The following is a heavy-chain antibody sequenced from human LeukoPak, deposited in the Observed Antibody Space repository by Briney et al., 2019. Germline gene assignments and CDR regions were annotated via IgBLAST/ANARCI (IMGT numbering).Heavy chain of an antibody. D-gene: IGHD3-22*01. CDR1: GGSVSSSHY. J-gene: IGHJ3*01. CDR2: IYYGGST. Sequence: PSETLSLTCTVSGGSVSSSHYWGWIRPPPGKGLEWIGSIYYGGSTYYNASLRSRVTTSVDTSKNQFSLKLSSVTAADTAVYYCAKSTYYYDTFVNAFDFWGQGTVVTVSS. V-gene: IGHV4-39*07. CDR3: AKSTYYYDTFVNAFDF.